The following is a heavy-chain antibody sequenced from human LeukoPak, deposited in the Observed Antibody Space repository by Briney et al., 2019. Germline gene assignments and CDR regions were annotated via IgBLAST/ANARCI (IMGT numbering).Heavy chain of an antibody. V-gene: IGHV3-21*01. CDR1: GFTFSSYS. D-gene: IGHD3-9*01. CDR2: ISSSSSYI. J-gene: IGHJ4*02. Sequence: GGSLRLSCAASGFTFSSYSMNWVRQAPGKGLEWVSFISSSSSYIYYADSVKGRFTISRDNAKNSLYLQMNSPRAEDTAVYYCARSHYDILTGYYTRLGVVDYWGQGTLVTVSS. CDR3: ARSHYDILTGYYTRLGVVDY.